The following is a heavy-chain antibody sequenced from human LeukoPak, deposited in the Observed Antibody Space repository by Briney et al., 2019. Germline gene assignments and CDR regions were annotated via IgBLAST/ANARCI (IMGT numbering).Heavy chain of an antibody. J-gene: IGHJ4*02. V-gene: IGHV4-59*01. Sequence: SETLSLTCSVSAGSISRYYWSWIRQPPGKGLEWIGYIYYSGSTNYNPSLKSRVTMSLDTSRSQFSLRLSSVTAADTAVYYCAWEYHYHDTRGYYYFDYWGQGTLVTVSS. CDR1: AGSISRYY. D-gene: IGHD3-22*01. CDR3: AWEYHYHDTRGYYYFDY. CDR2: IYYSGST.